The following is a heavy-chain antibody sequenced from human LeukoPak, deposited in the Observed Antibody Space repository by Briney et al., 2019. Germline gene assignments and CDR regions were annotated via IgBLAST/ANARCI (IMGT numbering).Heavy chain of an antibody. D-gene: IGHD6-19*01. Sequence: GGSLRLSCAASGFTFNNYAMGWVRQAPGEGLKWVSGISGSGGSTYYADSVKGRFTISRDNSKNTLYLQMNSLRAEDTAVYYCAKDSGGWPTTVDYWGQGTLVTVSS. J-gene: IGHJ4*02. CDR2: ISGSGGST. CDR3: AKDSGGWPTTVDY. CDR1: GFTFNNYA. V-gene: IGHV3-23*01.